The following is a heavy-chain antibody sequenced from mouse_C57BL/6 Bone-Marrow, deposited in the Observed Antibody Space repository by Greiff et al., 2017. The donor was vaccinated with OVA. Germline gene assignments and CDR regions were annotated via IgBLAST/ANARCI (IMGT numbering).Heavy chain of an antibody. D-gene: IGHD2-4*01. CDR1: GYAFTNYL. Sequence: VQLQQSGAELVRPGTSVKVSCKASGYAFTNYLIEWVKQRPGQGLEWIGVINPGSGGTNYNEKFKGKATLTADKSSSTAYMQLSSLTSEDSAVYFCARGIYYDYDRFAYWGQGTLVTVSA. CDR3: ARGIYYDYDRFAY. J-gene: IGHJ3*01. V-gene: IGHV1-54*01. CDR2: INPGSGGT.